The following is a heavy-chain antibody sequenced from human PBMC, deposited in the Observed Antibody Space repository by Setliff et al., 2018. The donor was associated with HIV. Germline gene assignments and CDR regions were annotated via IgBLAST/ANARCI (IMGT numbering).Heavy chain of an antibody. J-gene: IGHJ6*02. CDR1: GYTFTTYG. CDR2: ISTYSDET. Sequence: ASVKVSCKPSGYTFTTYGLSWVRQAPGQGLEWMGWISTYSDETSSSQNLQGRLTMTTDTSTGTAYMELRSLRSDDTALSYCAIGIDHMMYVWGQGTTVTVSS. V-gene: IGHV1-18*01. D-gene: IGHD3-16*02. CDR3: AIGIDHMMYV.